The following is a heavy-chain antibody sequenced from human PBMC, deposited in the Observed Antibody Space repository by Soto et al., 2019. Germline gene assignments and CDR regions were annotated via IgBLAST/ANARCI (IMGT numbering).Heavy chain of an antibody. V-gene: IGHV1-46*01. Sequence: QVQVVQSGAEVREPGASVKVSCTASGYSSSNYYTHWARQAPGQGLEWMGIVNPHGASTVYAQRFQGRLTLPRDTSTNTDYMDLSRLTSDDTAIYYCASVTTIWSNWGQGTLVTVSS. J-gene: IGHJ4*02. CDR3: ASVTTIWSN. CDR2: VNPHGAST. CDR1: GYSSSNYY. D-gene: IGHD2-21*02.